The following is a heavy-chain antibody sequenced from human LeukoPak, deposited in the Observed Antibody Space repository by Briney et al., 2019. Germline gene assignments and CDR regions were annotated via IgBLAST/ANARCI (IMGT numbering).Heavy chain of an antibody. Sequence: KPSETLSLTCTVPGGSISSSRYYWGWIRQPPGKGLECIGSIHYSGSTYYNPSLKSRVTVSVDTSENQFSLKLSSVAAADTAVYFCVRTRLSDHIVPAAERADDACDMWGQGTMVTVSS. CDR3: VRTRLSDHIVPAAERADDACDM. V-gene: IGHV4-39*07. CDR1: GGSISSSRYY. CDR2: IHYSGST. D-gene: IGHD2-2*01. J-gene: IGHJ3*02.